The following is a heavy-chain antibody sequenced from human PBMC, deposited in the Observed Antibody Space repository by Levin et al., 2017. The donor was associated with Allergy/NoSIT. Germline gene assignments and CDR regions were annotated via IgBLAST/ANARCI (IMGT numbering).Heavy chain of an antibody. Sequence: GGSLRLSCAASGFTFSNAWMSWVRQAPGKGLEWVGRIKSKTDGGTTDYAAPVKGRFTISRDDSKNTLYLQMNSLKTEDTAVYYCTTTGHSKDIVVVPAADYYYYYMDVWGKGTTVTVSS. CDR2: IKSKTDGGTT. CDR1: GFTFSNAW. J-gene: IGHJ6*03. V-gene: IGHV3-15*01. D-gene: IGHD2-2*01. CDR3: TTTGHSKDIVVVPAADYYYYYMDV.